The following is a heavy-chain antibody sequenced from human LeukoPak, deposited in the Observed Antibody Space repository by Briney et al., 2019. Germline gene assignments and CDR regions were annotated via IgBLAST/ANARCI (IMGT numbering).Heavy chain of an antibody. CDR1: GFTFSTYI. J-gene: IGHJ4*02. D-gene: IGHD5-18*01. CDR3: ARDLPRGYSYGYNYFEY. CDR2: ISSGSSYI. V-gene: IGHV3-21*01. Sequence: GGSLRLSCAASGFTFSTYIMNWVRQAPGKGLEWVSSISSGSSYIYYADSVKGRFTISRDNAKNSLYLQMNSLRAEDTAVYYCARDLPRGYSYGYNYFEYWGQGTLVTVSS.